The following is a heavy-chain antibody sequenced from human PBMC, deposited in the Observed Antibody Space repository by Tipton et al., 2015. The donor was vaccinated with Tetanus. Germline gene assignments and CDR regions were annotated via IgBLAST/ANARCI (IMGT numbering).Heavy chain of an antibody. J-gene: IGHJ4*02. CDR1: GGSISTYY. CDR2: IYYSGST. D-gene: IGHD2/OR15-2a*01. CDR3: ARFRTTVGY. V-gene: IGHV4-59*04. Sequence: TLSLTCTVSGGSISTYYWSWIRQPPGKGLEWIGYIYYSGSTYYNPSLKSRVTISVDTSKNQFSLKLSSVTAADTAVYYCARFRTTVGYWGQGTLVTVPS.